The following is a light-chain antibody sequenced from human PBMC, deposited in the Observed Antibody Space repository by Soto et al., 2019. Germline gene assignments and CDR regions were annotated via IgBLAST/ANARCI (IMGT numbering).Light chain of an antibody. CDR2: LNSDGSH. CDR3: QTWGTGIVV. CDR1: SGHSNYA. V-gene: IGLV4-69*01. J-gene: IGLJ2*01. Sequence: QSVLTQSPSASASLGASVKLTCTLSSGHSNYAIAWHQQQPEKGPRYLMKLNSDGSHNKGDGIPDRFSGSSSGAERYLTISSLQSEDEADYYCQTWGTGIVVFGGGTKSPS.